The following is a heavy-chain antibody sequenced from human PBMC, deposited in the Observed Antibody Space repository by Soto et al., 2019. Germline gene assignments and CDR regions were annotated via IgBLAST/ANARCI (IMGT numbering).Heavy chain of an antibody. CDR3: LHSRSGDFDY. CDR1: GFGFSSSG. Sequence: EVQLLESGGGLIQPGGCVRLSCAASGFGFSSSGLGWVRQAPGKGLEWVSTRTVRGGGTCYADSVKGRFRISRDNSENTLPLQMNSLWPDATTTYSCLHSRSGDFDYWGHGTLVTVSS. D-gene: IGHD7-27*01. J-gene: IGHJ4*01. V-gene: IGHV3-23*01. CDR2: RTVRGGGT.